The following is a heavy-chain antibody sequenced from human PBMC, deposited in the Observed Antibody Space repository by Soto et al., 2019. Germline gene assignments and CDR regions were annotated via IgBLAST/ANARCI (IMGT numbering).Heavy chain of an antibody. Sequence: GGSLRLSCAASGFTFSSYAMSWVRQAPGKGLEWVSAISGSGGSTYYADSVKGRFTISRDNSKNTLYLQVNSLRAEDTAVYYCAKEEYSSSRTYCGMDVWGQGTTITVSS. J-gene: IGHJ6*02. CDR2: ISGSGGST. CDR1: GFTFSSYA. CDR3: AKEEYSSSRTYCGMDV. V-gene: IGHV3-23*01. D-gene: IGHD6-6*01.